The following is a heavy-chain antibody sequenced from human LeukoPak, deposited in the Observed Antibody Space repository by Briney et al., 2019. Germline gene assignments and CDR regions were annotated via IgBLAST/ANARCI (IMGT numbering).Heavy chain of an antibody. CDR2: IKQDGSEI. CDR3: ARDLADY. CDR1: GGSISNTNW. J-gene: IGHJ4*02. V-gene: IGHV3-7*05. Sequence: ETLSLTCGVSGGSISNTNWWTWVRQAPGRGLEWVANIKQDGSEIYYVDSVKGRFTISRDNAKNSLYLQMDSLRAEDTAVYYCARDLADYWGQGTLVTVSS.